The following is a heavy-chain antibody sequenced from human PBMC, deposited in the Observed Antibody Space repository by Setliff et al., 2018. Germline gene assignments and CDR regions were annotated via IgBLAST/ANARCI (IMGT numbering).Heavy chain of an antibody. D-gene: IGHD2-15*01. V-gene: IGHV1-69*05. Sequence: SVKVSCKASGDSLSNYAISWVRQAPGQGLEWMGGIIPMFGTPAYTQKFQDRVTITTDESTSTAYMELNSLTSEDTAVYYCARSPAVLGIVYLDPWGQGALVTVSS. CDR3: ARSPAVLGIVYLDP. CDR2: IIPMFGTP. CDR1: GDSLSNYA. J-gene: IGHJ5*02.